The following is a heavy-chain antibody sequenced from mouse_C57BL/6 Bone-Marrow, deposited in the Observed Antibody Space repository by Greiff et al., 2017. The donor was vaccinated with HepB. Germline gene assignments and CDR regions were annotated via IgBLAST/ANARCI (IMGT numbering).Heavy chain of an antibody. CDR1: GYTFTSYW. J-gene: IGHJ4*01. V-gene: IGHV1-69*01. CDR2: IDPSDSYT. Sequence: VQLQQPGAELVMPGASVKLSCKASGYTFTSYWMHWVKQRPGQGLEWIGEIDPSDSYTNYNQKFKGKSTLTVDKSSSTAYMQLSSLTSEDSAVYYCARGSRRGYYAMDYWGQGTSVTVSS. CDR3: ARGSRRGYYAMDY.